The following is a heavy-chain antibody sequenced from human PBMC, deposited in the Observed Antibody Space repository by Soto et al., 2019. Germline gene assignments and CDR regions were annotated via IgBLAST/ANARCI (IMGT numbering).Heavy chain of an antibody. J-gene: IGHJ4*02. CDR2: ISGSGGST. CDR1: GFTFSSYA. Sequence: SGGSLRLSCAASGFTFSSYAMSWVRQAPGKGLEWVSAISGSGGSTYYADSVKGRFTISRDNSKNTLYLQMNSLRAEDTAVYYCAKEMGIVVVPSPFDYWGQGTLVTVSS. V-gene: IGHV3-23*01. CDR3: AKEMGIVVVPSPFDY. D-gene: IGHD3-22*01.